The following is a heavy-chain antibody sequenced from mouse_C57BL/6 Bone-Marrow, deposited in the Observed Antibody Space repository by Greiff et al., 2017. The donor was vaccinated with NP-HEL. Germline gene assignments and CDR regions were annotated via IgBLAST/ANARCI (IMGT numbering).Heavy chain of an antibody. Sequence: EVNVVESGGGLVQPKGSLKLSCAASGFSFNTYAMNWVRQAPGKGLEWVARIRSKSNNYATYYADSVKDRFTISRDDSESMLYLQMNNLKTEDTAMYYCVRQGGLRQVWFAYWGQGTLVTVSA. CDR2: IRSKSNNYAT. D-gene: IGHD2-4*01. CDR1: GFSFNTYA. J-gene: IGHJ3*01. CDR3: VRQGGLRQVWFAY. V-gene: IGHV10-1*01.